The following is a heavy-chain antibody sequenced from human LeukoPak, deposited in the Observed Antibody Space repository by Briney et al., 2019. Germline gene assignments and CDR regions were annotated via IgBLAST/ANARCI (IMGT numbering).Heavy chain of an antibody. J-gene: IGHJ6*02. CDR2: IYTSGST. V-gene: IGHV4-4*07. D-gene: IGHD3-16*01. CDR1: GDSISSYY. CDR3: ARGGLPYYYYGMDV. Sequence: PSETLSLTCTVSGDSISSYYWSWIRQPAGKGLEWIGRIYTSGSTNYNPSLKSRVTMSVDTSKNQFSLKLSSVTAADTAVYYCARGGLPYYYYGMDVWGQGTTVTVSS.